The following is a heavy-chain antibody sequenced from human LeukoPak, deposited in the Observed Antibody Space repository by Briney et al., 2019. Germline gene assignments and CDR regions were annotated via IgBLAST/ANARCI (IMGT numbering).Heavy chain of an antibody. D-gene: IGHD5-24*01. Sequence: SETLSLTCTVSGDSISSGSYYWNWIRQPAGKGLEWIGRIHTSGSTNYNPSLKSRVTISGDTSKNQLSLKLSSVTAADTAVYYCAREGIVGMATIFYWGQGTLVTVSS. CDR2: IHTSGST. J-gene: IGHJ4*02. V-gene: IGHV4-61*02. CDR1: GDSISSGSYY. CDR3: AREGIVGMATIFY.